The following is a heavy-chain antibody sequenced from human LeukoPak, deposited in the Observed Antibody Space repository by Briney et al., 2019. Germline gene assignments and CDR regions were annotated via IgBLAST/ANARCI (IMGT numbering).Heavy chain of an antibody. CDR1: GYSITSYW. V-gene: IGHV5-51*01. D-gene: IGHD2-2*01. Sequence: GESLKISCKGSGYSITSYWIGWVRQMPGKGLEWMGIIYPGDSDTRYSPSFQGQVTISADKSISTAYLQWSSLKASDTAMYYCARHIVVFPAAANYYYYYYMYVWGKRTTVTVSS. CDR3: ARHIVVFPAAANYYYYYYMYV. CDR2: IYPGDSDT. J-gene: IGHJ6*03.